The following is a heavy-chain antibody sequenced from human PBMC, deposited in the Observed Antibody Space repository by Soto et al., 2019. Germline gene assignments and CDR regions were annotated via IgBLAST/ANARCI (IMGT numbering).Heavy chain of an antibody. D-gene: IGHD2-8*01. CDR2: ISYSGST. CDR3: ARRNGLDIDAYY. Sequence: SASLSLTSTVNSSSINFSCIYWASFRQPPGKGMEWIGTISYSGSTYYNPSLKSRVTMSGDTSNNQFSLKLNSVTAADTAVYFCARRNGLDIDAYYWGQGILVTVS. V-gene: IGHV4-39*01. CDR1: SSSINFSCIY. J-gene: IGHJ4*02.